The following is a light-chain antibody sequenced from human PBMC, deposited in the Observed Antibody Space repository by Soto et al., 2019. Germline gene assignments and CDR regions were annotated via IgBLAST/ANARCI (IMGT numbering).Light chain of an antibody. CDR2: DAS. V-gene: IGKV3-11*01. J-gene: IGKJ4*01. Sequence: EILLTQSPATLSLSRGERATLSCRASQSVRNYLAWYQQKPGQAPRLLIYDASNRATGIPPRFSGSGSGTDFTLTISSLEPEDFAVYYCQQRYNWPLTFGGGTKVDIK. CDR1: QSVRNY. CDR3: QQRYNWPLT.